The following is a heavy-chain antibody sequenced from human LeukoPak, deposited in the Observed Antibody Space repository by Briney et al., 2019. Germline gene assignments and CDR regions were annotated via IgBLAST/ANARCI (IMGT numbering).Heavy chain of an antibody. V-gene: IGHV3-15*01. D-gene: IGHD6-19*01. CDR1: GFTFSNAW. CDR2: IKSKTDGGTT. Sequence: GGSLRLSCAASGFTFSNAWMSWVRQAPGKGLEWVGRIKSKTDGGTTDYAAPVKGRFTISRDDSKNTLYLQMNSLRAEDTAVYYCAKVLAVAGTPGYWGQGTLVTVSS. J-gene: IGHJ4*02. CDR3: AKVLAVAGTPGY.